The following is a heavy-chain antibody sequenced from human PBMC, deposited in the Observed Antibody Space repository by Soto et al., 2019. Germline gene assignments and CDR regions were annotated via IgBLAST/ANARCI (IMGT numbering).Heavy chain of an antibody. Sequence: EVQLVESGGGLVQPGGSLRLSCAASGFTVSSNYMSWVRQAPGKGLEWVSVIYSGGSTYYADSVKGRFTISRDNSKNTLYLQMNSLRAEYTAVYYCARDYYDSSGYPSYFDYWGQGTLVTVSS. J-gene: IGHJ4*02. CDR2: IYSGGST. V-gene: IGHV3-66*01. CDR1: GFTVSSNY. D-gene: IGHD3-22*01. CDR3: ARDYYDSSGYPSYFDY.